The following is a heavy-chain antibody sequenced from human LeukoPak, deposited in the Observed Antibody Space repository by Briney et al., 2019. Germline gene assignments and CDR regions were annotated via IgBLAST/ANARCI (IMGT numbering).Heavy chain of an antibody. J-gene: IGHJ4*02. CDR1: GFTFSSYA. V-gene: IGHV3-64D*06. D-gene: IGHD6-13*01. CDR3: VKDSRIAAAGTLDY. Sequence: GGSLRLSGSASGFTFSSYAMHWVRKAPGKGLKYVSAISSNGGSTYYADSVKGRFTISRDNSKNTLYLQMSSLRAEDTAVYYCVKDSRIAAAGTLDYWGQGTLVTVSS. CDR2: ISSNGGST.